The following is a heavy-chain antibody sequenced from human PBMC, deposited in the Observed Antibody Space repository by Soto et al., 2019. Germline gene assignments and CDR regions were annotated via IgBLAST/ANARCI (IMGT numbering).Heavy chain of an antibody. CDR3: ARDLGDYFDSTGYYYPFDY. V-gene: IGHV1-18*04. CDR2: ISAYTGNT. Sequence: QVQLVQSGAEVKKPGASVKVSCKASDYTFSSYGISWMRQAPGQGLEWMGWISAYTGNTKSTQKFQRRVTMTTNTSTSTAYMELRSLRSDDTAVYFCARDLGDYFDSTGYYYPFDYCGQGTLVTVSS. CDR1: DYTFSSYG. J-gene: IGHJ4*02. D-gene: IGHD3-22*01.